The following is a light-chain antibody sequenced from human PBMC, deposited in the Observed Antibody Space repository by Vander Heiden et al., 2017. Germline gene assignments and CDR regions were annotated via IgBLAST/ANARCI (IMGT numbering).Light chain of an antibody. V-gene: IGKV1-39*01. CDR2: AAS. CDR1: QSISSY. J-gene: IGKJ1*01. CDR3: QQSYSTPWT. Sequence: SSLSASVGDRVTITCRASQSISSYLNWYQQKPGKAPKLLIYAASSLQSGVPSRFSGSGSGTDFTLTISSLQPEDFATYYCQQSYSTPWTFGQGTKVEIK.